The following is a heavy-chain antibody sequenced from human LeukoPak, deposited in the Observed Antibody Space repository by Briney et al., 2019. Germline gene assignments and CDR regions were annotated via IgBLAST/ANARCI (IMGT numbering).Heavy chain of an antibody. CDR1: GFTFSSYA. D-gene: IGHD3-10*01. V-gene: IGHV3-30*04. CDR2: ISYDGSNK. J-gene: IGHJ3*02. Sequence: QPGGSLRLSCAASGFTFSSYAMHWVRQAPGKGLEWVAVISYDGSNKYYADSVKGRFTISRDNSKNTLYLQMNSLRAEDTAVYYCARDHRVRGVIISAFDIWGQGTMVTVSS. CDR3: ARDHRVRGVIISAFDI.